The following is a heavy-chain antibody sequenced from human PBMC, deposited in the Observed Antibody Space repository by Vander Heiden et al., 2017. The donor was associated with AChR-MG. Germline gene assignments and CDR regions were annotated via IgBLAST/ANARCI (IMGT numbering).Heavy chain of an antibody. Sequence: EVQLVQSGAEVKKPGESLKISCKGSGYSFTSYWIGWVRQMPGKGLEWMGIIYPGDSDTRYSPSFQGQVTISADKSISTAYLQWSSLKASDTAMYYCASTGDHYYDSSGYYFPVAFDIWGQGTMVTVSS. D-gene: IGHD3-22*01. CDR2: IYPGDSDT. V-gene: IGHV5-51*01. J-gene: IGHJ3*02. CDR1: GYSFTSYW. CDR3: ASTGDHYYDSSGYYFPVAFDI.